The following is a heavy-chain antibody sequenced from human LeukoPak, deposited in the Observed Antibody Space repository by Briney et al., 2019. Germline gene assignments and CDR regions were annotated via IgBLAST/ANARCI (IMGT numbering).Heavy chain of an antibody. D-gene: IGHD1-26*01. CDR3: AKNSGTSFY. CDR2: ISDSGEST. CDR1: GFAFVDHG. Sequence: GGSLRLSCAASGFAFVDHGMTWVRQAPGKGLEWVSTISDSGESTYYTDSVKGRFTISRDNSENTVYLQMNSLRADDTAVYFCAKNSGTSFYWGQGTRVTLSS. V-gene: IGHV3-23*01. J-gene: IGHJ4*02.